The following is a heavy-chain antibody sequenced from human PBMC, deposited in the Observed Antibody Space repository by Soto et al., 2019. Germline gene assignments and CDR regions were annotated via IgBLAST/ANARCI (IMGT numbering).Heavy chain of an antibody. CDR2: IIPIFGTA. J-gene: IGHJ6*02. Sequence: PWSSVSVSCKSSGGTFSSYAISWVRQAPGQGLEWMGGIIPIFGTANYAQKFQGRVTITADESTSTAYMELSSLRSEDTAVYYCASWVVDIVVVVAATAYGMDVWGQGTTVTVSS. CDR3: ASWVVDIVVVVAATAYGMDV. V-gene: IGHV1-69*13. D-gene: IGHD2-15*01. CDR1: GGTFSSYA.